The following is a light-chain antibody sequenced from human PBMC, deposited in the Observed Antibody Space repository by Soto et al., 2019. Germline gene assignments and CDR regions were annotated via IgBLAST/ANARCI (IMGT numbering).Light chain of an antibody. Sequence: EIVLTQSPGSLSLSPGERATLSCRASQSVDSSFFAWYQKKPGQAPRLLIYGASKRATGIPDRFSGSGSGTDFTLTISRLEPEDFAVYYCQQFVSSVTFGQGTKAETK. CDR1: QSVDSSF. CDR2: GAS. CDR3: QQFVSSVT. J-gene: IGKJ1*01. V-gene: IGKV3-20*01.